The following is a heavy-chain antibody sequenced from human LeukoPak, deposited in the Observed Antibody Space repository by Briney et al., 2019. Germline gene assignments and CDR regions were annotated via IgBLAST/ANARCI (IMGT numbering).Heavy chain of an antibody. CDR2: IYYSGST. CDR1: GGSISSGGYY. CDR3: ARAQYSSSSGNFDY. J-gene: IGHJ4*02. V-gene: IGHV4-31*03. Sequence: SETLSLTCTVSGGSISSGGYYWSWIRQHSGKGLEWIGYIYYSGSTYYNPSLKSRVTISVDTSKNQFSLKLSSVTAADTAVYYCARAQYSSSSGNFDYWGQGTLVTVSS. D-gene: IGHD6-6*01.